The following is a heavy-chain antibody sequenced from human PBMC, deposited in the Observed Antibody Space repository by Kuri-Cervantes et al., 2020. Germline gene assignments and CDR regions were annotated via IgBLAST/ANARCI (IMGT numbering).Heavy chain of an antibody. CDR3: AKVERKIVVVTAALDY. V-gene: IGHV3-30*04. D-gene: IGHD2-21*02. CDR2: ISYDGSNK. J-gene: IGHJ4*02. Sequence: GESLKISCAASGFTFSSYAMHWVRQAPGKGLEWVAVISYDGSNKYYADSVKGRFTISRDNSKNTLYLQMNSLRAEDTAVYYCAKVERKIVVVTAALDYWGQGTLVTVSS. CDR1: GFTFSSYA.